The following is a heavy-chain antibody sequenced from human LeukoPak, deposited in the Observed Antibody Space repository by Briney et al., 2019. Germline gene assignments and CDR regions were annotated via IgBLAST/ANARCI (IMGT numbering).Heavy chain of an antibody. CDR3: ARDRGVSGFDY. CDR2: ISYSGSS. J-gene: IGHJ4*02. D-gene: IGHD6-13*01. CDR1: GGSISTYY. V-gene: IGHV4-39*07. Sequence: PSETLSLTCTVSGGSISTYYWSWIRQSPGKGLDWIGSISYSGSSFCKPSLKSRVTIAVDTSKNQFSLRLSSVTAADTAFYYCARDRGVSGFDYWGQGTLVTVSS.